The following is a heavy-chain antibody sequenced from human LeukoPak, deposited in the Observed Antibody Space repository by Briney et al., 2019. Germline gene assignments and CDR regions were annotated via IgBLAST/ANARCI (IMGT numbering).Heavy chain of an antibody. D-gene: IGHD6-13*01. CDR2: ISSSGRAI. CDR1: GFSFSSYS. V-gene: IGHV3-48*04. J-gene: IGHJ4*02. CDR3: ARGSVLAAGTYYFDY. Sequence: GGSLRLSCAASGFSFSSYSINWVRQAPGKGLEWLSYISSSGRAIYYADSVKGRFTISRDNAKNSLYLQMNSLRAEDTAVYYCARGSVLAAGTYYFDYWGQGTLVTVSS.